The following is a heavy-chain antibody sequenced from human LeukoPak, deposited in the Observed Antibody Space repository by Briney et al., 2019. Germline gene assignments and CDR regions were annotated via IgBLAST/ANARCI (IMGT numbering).Heavy chain of an antibody. CDR2: GYYSGNT. CDR1: GVSITTYY. CDR3: VSYSRVPGTYHLPY. V-gene: IGHV4-59*01. D-gene: IGHD6-19*01. J-gene: IGHJ4*02. Sequence: PSETLSLTCTVSGVSITTYYWTWIRQSPGKRLEWIGYGYYSGNTEYNPSLKNRVTISVDTSKNQFYLKLTSVTAADTAVYYCVSYSRVPGTYHLPYWGQGTLVTVSS.